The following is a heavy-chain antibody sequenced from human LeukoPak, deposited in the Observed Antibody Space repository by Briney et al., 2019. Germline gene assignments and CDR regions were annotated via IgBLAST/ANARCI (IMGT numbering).Heavy chain of an antibody. D-gene: IGHD3-9*01. CDR3: AKEKINYDILTGGDY. CDR1: GFTFSSYG. V-gene: IGHV3-30*18. CDR2: ISYDGSNK. J-gene: IGHJ4*02. Sequence: PGRSLRLSCAASGFTFSSYGMHWVRQAPGKGLEWVAVISYDGSNKYYADSVKGRFTISRDNSKNTLYLQMNSLRAEDTAVYYCAKEKINYDILTGGDYWGQGTLVTVSS.